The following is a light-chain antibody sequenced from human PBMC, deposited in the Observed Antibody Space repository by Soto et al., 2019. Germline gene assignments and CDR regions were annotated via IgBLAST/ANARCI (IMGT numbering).Light chain of an antibody. J-gene: IGKJ1*01. CDR2: GAS. V-gene: IGKV3-20*01. Sequence: EIVLTQSPGTLSLSPGEGATLSCRASQNVRSNLAWYQQKPGQAPRLLIYGASNRATGIPDRFSGSGSGTDFTLTISRLEPEDFAVYYCQQYGSSGTFGQGTKVDIK. CDR3: QQYGSSGT. CDR1: QNVRSN.